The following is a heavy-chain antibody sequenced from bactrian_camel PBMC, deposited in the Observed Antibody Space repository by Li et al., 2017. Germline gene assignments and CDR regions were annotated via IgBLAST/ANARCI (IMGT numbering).Heavy chain of an antibody. J-gene: IGHJ4*01. CDR1: GISYRRYC. Sequence: HVQLVESGGGSVQAGGSLRLSCAASGISYRRYCMGWLRQAPGKQREAAARIYSGGGVTYYADSVKGRFTISLDNAKNTLYLQVDSLKPEDTALHYCAASSYCGSSWSFWGQGTQVTVS. V-gene: IGHV3S6*01. D-gene: IGHD6*01. CDR2: IYSGGGVT. CDR3: AASSYCGSSWSF.